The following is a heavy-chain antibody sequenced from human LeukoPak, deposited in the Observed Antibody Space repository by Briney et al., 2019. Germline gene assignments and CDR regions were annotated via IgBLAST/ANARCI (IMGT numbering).Heavy chain of an antibody. Sequence: GGSLRLSCAASGFIFSGYTMNWVRQAPGKGLEWVSSISSSGSYIYYADSVKGRFTISRDNAKNSLYLQMNSLRAEDTAVYYCAREHRDTVVVVAATDYWGQGTLVTVSS. CDR2: ISSSGSYI. J-gene: IGHJ4*02. CDR1: GFIFSGYT. V-gene: IGHV3-21*01. CDR3: AREHRDTVVVVAATDY. D-gene: IGHD2-15*01.